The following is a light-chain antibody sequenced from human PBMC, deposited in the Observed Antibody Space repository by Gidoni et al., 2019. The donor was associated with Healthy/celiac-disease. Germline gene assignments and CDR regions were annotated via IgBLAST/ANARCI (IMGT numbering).Light chain of an antibody. J-gene: IGKJ2*04. V-gene: IGKV3-20*01. CDR1: QSVSSSY. CDR2: GAS. Sequence: EIVLTQSPGTLSLSPGERATLSCRASQSVSSSYLAWYQQKPGQAPRLRIYGASSRATGITDRFSGSGSGTDFTRTISRLEPEDFAVYYCQQYGSSPRSFGQGTKLEIK. CDR3: QQYGSSPRS.